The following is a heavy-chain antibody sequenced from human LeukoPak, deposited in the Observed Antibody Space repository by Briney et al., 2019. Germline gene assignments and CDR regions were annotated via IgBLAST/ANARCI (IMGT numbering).Heavy chain of an antibody. D-gene: IGHD4-17*01. Sequence: SSETLSLTCAVYGGSFSGYYWSWIRQPPGKGLEWIGEINHSGSTNYNPSLKSRVTISVDTSKNQFSLKLSSVTAADTAVYYCASDGDYGGQWGQGTLVTVSS. V-gene: IGHV4-34*01. CDR2: INHSGST. J-gene: IGHJ4*02. CDR3: ASDGDYGGQ. CDR1: GGSFSGYY.